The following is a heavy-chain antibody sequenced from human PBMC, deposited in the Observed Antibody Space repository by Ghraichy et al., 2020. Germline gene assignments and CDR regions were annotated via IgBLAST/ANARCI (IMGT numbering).Heavy chain of an antibody. Sequence: GGSLRLSCAASGFTFSSYWMSWVRQAPGKGLEWVANIKQDGSEKYYVDSVKGRFTISRDNAKTSLYLQMNSLRAEDTAVYYCSRDSYGYWFDPWGQGTLVTVSS. CDR2: IKQDGSEK. CDR3: SRDSYGYWFDP. D-gene: IGHD5-18*01. V-gene: IGHV3-7*01. CDR1: GFTFSSYW. J-gene: IGHJ5*02.